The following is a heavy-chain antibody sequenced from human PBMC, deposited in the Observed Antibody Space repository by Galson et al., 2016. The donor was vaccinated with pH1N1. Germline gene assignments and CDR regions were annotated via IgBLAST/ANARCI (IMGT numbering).Heavy chain of an antibody. D-gene: IGHD3-22*01. Sequence: SVKVSCKDSGGTFGSYGINWVRQAPGQGLEWMGGIIPIFNTAKYAQNFQGRVTITADESTTTAYMELRSLRSEDTAVYYCAREDYYDTDLSDWYFDLWGRGTLLTVSS. CDR1: GGTFGSYG. V-gene: IGHV1-69*13. J-gene: IGHJ2*01. CDR3: AREDYYDTDLSDWYFDL. CDR2: IIPIFNTA.